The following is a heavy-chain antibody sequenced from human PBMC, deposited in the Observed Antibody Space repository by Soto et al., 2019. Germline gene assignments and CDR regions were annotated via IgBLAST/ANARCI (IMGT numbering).Heavy chain of an antibody. V-gene: IGHV1-3*01. CDR3: ARDHSSSANLAFDY. CDR2: INAGNGNT. J-gene: IGHJ4*02. CDR1: GYTFTSYA. Sequence: GASVKVSCKASGYTFTSYAMHWVRQAPGQRLEWMGWINAGNGNTKYSQKFQGRVTITRDTSASTAYMELSSLRSEDTAVYYCARDHSSSANLAFDYWGQGTLVTVS. D-gene: IGHD6-6*01.